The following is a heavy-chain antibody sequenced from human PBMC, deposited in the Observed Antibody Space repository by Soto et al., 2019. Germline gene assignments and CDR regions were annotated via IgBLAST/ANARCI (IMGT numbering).Heavy chain of an antibody. CDR3: ARVIAYYYGMDV. CDR1: GGSISSGDYY. D-gene: IGHD6-13*01. J-gene: IGHJ6*02. Sequence: PSETLSLTCTVSGGSISSGDYYWSWIRQPPGKGLEWIGYIYYSGSTYYNPSLKSRVTISVDTSKNQFSLKLSSVTAADTAVYYCARVIAYYYGMDVWGQGTTVSVSS. V-gene: IGHV4-30-4*01. CDR2: IYYSGST.